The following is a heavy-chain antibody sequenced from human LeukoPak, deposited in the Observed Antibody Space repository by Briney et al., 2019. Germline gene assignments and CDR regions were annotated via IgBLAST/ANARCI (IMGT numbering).Heavy chain of an antibody. V-gene: IGHV4-39*01. CDR1: GGSISSSSYY. J-gene: IGHJ4*02. CDR2: IYYSGST. Sequence: SETLSLTCTVSGGSISSSSYYWGWIRQPPGKGLEWIGSIYYSGSTYYNPSLKSRVTISVDTSKNQFSLKLSSVTAADTAVYYCARRAPYYDSSGYYSALDYWGQGTLVTVSS. D-gene: IGHD3-22*01. CDR3: ARRAPYYDSSGYYSALDY.